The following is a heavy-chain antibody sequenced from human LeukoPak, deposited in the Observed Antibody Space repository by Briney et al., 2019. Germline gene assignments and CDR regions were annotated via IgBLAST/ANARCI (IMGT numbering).Heavy chain of an antibody. J-gene: IGHJ4*02. V-gene: IGHV3-30*02. CDR2: IRYDGGNK. D-gene: IGHD5-18*01. CDR3: ARNTAMVF. CDR1: GFTFSSYG. Sequence: PGGSLRLSCAASGFTFSSYGMHWVRQAPGKGLEWVAFIRYDGGNKYYADSVKGRFTISRDNSKNTLYLQMNSLRAEDTAVYYCARNTAMVFWGQGTLVTVSS.